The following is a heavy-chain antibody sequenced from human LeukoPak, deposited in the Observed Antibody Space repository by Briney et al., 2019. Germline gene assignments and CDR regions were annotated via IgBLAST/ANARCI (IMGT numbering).Heavy chain of an antibody. CDR2: INHSGNT. CDR3: ARGRDWTWGY. V-gene: IGHV4-34*01. Sequence: SETLSLTCAVYGMSFSDYYWNWIRQPPGKGVEWGGEINHSGNTNYNPSLKSRVNISVDKSENQFSLKLNSVTAADTAVYYCARGRDWTWGYWGQGTLVTVSS. CDR1: GMSFSDYY. J-gene: IGHJ4*02. D-gene: IGHD3/OR15-3a*01.